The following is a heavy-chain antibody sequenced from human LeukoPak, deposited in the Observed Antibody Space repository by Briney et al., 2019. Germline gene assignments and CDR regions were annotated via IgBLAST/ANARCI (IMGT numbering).Heavy chain of an antibody. CDR1: GFTFSSYA. V-gene: IGHV3-30*04. Sequence: GSLRLSCAASGFTFSSYAMYWVRQAPGKGLEWVAVISDDGSNRYYADSVKGRFTISRDNSKNTLYLQMNSLRPEDTAVYYCARVDDLDAFDIWGQGTMVTVSS. CDR2: ISDDGSNR. D-gene: IGHD2-2*03. J-gene: IGHJ3*02. CDR3: ARVDDLDAFDI.